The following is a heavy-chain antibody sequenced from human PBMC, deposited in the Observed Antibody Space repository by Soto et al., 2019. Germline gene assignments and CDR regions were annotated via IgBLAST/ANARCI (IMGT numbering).Heavy chain of an antibody. CDR2: IYHSGST. J-gene: IGHJ3*02. Sequence: ETLSLTGAVSGYCISSGYYWGWIRQPPGKGLEWIGSIYHSGSTYYNPSLKSRVTISVDTSKNQFSLKLSSVTAADTAVYYCARDDGVPQRAFDIWGQGTMVTVSS. CDR1: GYCISSGYY. D-gene: IGHD2-2*01. CDR3: ARDDGVPQRAFDI. V-gene: IGHV4-38-2*02.